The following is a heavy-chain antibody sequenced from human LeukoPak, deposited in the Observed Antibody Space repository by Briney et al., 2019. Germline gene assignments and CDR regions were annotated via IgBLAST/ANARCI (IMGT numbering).Heavy chain of an antibody. D-gene: IGHD6-19*01. V-gene: IGHV3-21*04. J-gene: IGHJ4*02. CDR2: ISRTTSFK. Sequence: PGGSLRLSCAASGFIFSNFTMNWVRQAPGKGLEWVSSISRTTSFKYYADSMKGRFTISRDNVKNSLYLQMNSLRAEDTAVYYCAKEGAYSSGWYGQYYFDYWGQGTLVTVSS. CDR1: GFIFSNFT. CDR3: AKEGAYSSGWYGQYYFDY.